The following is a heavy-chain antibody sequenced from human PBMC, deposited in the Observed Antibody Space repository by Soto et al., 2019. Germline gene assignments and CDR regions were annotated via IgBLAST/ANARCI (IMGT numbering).Heavy chain of an antibody. D-gene: IGHD2-8*01. J-gene: IGHJ6*02. CDR1: GGSVRSGSYY. CDR3: ARETGYCTNGVCASGLDV. CDR2: IYYSGST. Sequence: SETLSLTCTVSGGSVRSGSYYWSWIRQPPXKGLEWIGYIYYSGSTNYNPSLKSRVTISVDTSKNQFSLKLSSVTAADTAVYYRARETGYCTNGVCASGLDVWGQGTTVTV. V-gene: IGHV4-61*01.